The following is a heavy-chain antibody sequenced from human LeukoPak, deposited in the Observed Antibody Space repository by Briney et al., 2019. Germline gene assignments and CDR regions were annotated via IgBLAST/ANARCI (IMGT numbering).Heavy chain of an antibody. CDR2: IIPIFGTP. CDR1: GGTFSSYA. V-gene: IGHV1-69*13. CDR3: ARDRRYDSSGYYYA. Sequence: SVKVSCKASGGTFSSYAINWVRQAPGQGLEWMGGIIPIFGTPNYAQKFQGRVTIIADESTSTAYMELRSLRSEDTAVYYCARDRRYDSSGYYYAWGQGTLVTVSS. D-gene: IGHD3-22*01. J-gene: IGHJ4*02.